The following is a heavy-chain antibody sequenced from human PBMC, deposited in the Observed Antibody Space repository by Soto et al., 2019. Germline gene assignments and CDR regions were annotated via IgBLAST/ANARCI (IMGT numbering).Heavy chain of an antibody. CDR3: ARDLQGWFDP. J-gene: IGHJ5*02. V-gene: IGHV1-18*04. CDR2: ISAYNGNT. Sequence: ASVKVSCKASGYTFTSYYMHWVRQAPGQGLEWMGWISAYNGNTNYAQKLQGRVTMTTDTSTSTAYMELRSLRSDDTAVYYCARDLQGWFDPWGQGTLVTVSS. CDR1: GYTFTSYY.